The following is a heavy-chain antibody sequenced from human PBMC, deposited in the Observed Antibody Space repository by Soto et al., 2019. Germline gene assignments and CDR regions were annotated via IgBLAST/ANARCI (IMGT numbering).Heavy chain of an antibody. V-gene: IGHV3-21*01. D-gene: IGHD3-9*01. CDR3: ARGVPVTNDILTGYYATYYYYYYMDV. CDR1: GFTFSSYS. J-gene: IGHJ6*03. Sequence: GGSLRLSCAASGFTFSSYSMNLVRQAPGKGLEWVSSISSSSSYIYYADSVKGRFTISRDNAKNSLYLQMNSLRAEDTAVYYCARGVPVTNDILTGYYATYYYYYYMDVWGKGTTVTVSS. CDR2: ISSSSSYI.